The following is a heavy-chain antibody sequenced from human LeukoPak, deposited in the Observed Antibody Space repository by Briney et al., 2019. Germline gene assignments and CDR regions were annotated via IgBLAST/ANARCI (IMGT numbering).Heavy chain of an antibody. CDR1: GFTFDDYM. CDR3: AKDVATVGIVDF. D-gene: IGHD2-21*01. Sequence: PGGSLRLSCAASGFTFDDYMMHWVRQAPGKGLEWVALISWDGNSIYYADSVKGRFTISRDNGKNSQYLQMLNLRTEDTAFYYCAKDVATVGIVDFWGQGTLVTVSS. V-gene: IGHV3-43*01. CDR2: ISWDGNSI. J-gene: IGHJ4*02.